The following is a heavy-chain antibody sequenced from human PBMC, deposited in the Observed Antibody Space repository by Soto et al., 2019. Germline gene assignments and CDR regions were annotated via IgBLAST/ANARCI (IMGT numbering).Heavy chain of an antibody. V-gene: IGHV3-23*01. CDR1: GFTFNTYA. Sequence: HPGGSLRLSCAASGFTFNTYAMNWVRQAPGKGLEWVSGISGSGVSTYYADSVKGRFTISRDNSKNTLYLQMSSLRADDTAVYYCAKDPWDLVVLSAAPIDYWGQGSLVTVSS. D-gene: IGHD2-15*01. CDR2: ISGSGVST. CDR3: AKDPWDLVVLSAAPIDY. J-gene: IGHJ4*02.